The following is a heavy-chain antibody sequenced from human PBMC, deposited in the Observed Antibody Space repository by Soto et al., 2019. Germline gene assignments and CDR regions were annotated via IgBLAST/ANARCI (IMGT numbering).Heavy chain of an antibody. J-gene: IGHJ5*02. CDR3: ARGRHYDILTGYHHNWFDP. CDR1: GYTFTSYD. CDR2: MNPNSGNT. V-gene: IGHV1-8*01. Sequence: ASVKVSCKASGYTFTSYDINWVRQATGQGLEWMGWMNPNSGNTGYAQKFQGRVTMTRNTSISTAYMELSSLRSEDTAVYYCARGRHYDILTGYHHNWFDPWGQGTLVTVSS. D-gene: IGHD3-9*01.